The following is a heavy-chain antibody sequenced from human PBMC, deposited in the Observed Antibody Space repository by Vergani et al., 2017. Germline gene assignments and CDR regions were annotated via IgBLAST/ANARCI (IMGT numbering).Heavy chain of an antibody. J-gene: IGHJ4*02. V-gene: IGHV3-9*01. Sequence: EVQLVESGGGLVQPGRSLRLSCAASGFTFADYAMHWVRQVPGKGLEWVSGISWNSGSIGYADSVKGRFTISRDNAKNSLYLQMNSRRAEDTALYYCAKELRRYYYGSGRGGIDYWGQGTLVTVSS. CDR3: AKELRRYYYGSGRGGIDY. CDR2: ISWNSGSI. D-gene: IGHD3-10*01. CDR1: GFTFADYA.